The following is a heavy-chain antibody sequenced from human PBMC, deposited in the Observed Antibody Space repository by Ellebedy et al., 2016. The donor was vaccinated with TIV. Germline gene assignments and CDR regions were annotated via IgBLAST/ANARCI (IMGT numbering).Heavy chain of an antibody. V-gene: IGHV3-48*04. D-gene: IGHD1-26*01. CDR3: ARGTRWESPHWFDP. CDR1: EFTFNSNS. Sequence: PGGSLRLSCAVSEFTFNSNSMHRVRQAPGKGLEWVSYITSGSSTTYYADSVKGRFTISRDNAKNSLYLQMNSLRAEDTAVYYCARGTRWESPHWFDPWGQGILVTVSS. CDR2: ITSGSSTT. J-gene: IGHJ5*02.